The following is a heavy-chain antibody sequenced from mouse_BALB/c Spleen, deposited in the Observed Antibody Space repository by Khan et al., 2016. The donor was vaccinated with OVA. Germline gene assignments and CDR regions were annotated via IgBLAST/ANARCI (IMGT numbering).Heavy chain of an antibody. V-gene: IGHV5-6*01. D-gene: IGHD1-1*01. CDR2: ISTGGHYT. J-gene: IGHJ3*01. Sequence: EVELVESGGDLVEPGGSLKLSCAASGFTFSTYGMPWVRQTPDKRLEWVATISTGGHYTYYPDSVRGRFAISRDIAKNTLYLQMTSLKSEDTAIFCCARLAYYYDSEGFAYWGQGTLVTVSA. CDR3: ARLAYYYDSEGFAY. CDR1: GFTFSTYG.